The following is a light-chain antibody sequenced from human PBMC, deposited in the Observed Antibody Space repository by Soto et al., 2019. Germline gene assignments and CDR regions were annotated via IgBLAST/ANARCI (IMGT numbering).Light chain of an antibody. V-gene: IGLV4-69*01. CDR3: QTWGTGFRV. CDR1: SGHSNYD. Sequence: QSVLTQSPSASASLGASVKLTCTLSSGHSNYDIAWHQQQPDKGPRYLMKVNSDGSHRRGAGIPDRFSGSSSGAQRYLTISSLQSEDEADYYCQTWGTGFRVFGGGTQLTVL. CDR2: VNSDGSH. J-gene: IGLJ2*01.